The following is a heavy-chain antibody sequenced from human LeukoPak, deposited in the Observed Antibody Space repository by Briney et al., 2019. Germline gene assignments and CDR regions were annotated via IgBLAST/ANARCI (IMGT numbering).Heavy chain of an antibody. CDR3: AREGTSMTTVTTGFDY. D-gene: IGHD4-11*01. Sequence: GGSLRLSCAGSGFTFSSYSMNWVRQAPGKGLEWVSSISSSSSYIYYADSVKGRFTISRDNAKNSLYLQMNSLRAEDTAVYYCAREGTSMTTVTTGFDYRGQGTLVTVSS. V-gene: IGHV3-21*01. CDR1: GFTFSSYS. J-gene: IGHJ4*02. CDR2: ISSSSSYI.